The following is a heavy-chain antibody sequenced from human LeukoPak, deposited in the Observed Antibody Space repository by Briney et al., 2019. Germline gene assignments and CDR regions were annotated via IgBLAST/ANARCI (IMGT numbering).Heavy chain of an antibody. CDR1: GFTFSSFT. V-gene: IGHV3-21*01. J-gene: IGHJ3*02. Sequence: PGGSLRLSCAASGFTFSSFTMNWVRQAPGKGLEWVSSISSSSSHTHYADSVKGRFTISRDNAKNSLYLQMNSLRVEDTALYYCARDQYTTPDMWGQGTMVTVSS. CDR3: ARDQYTTPDM. CDR2: ISSSSSHT. D-gene: IGHD2-2*02.